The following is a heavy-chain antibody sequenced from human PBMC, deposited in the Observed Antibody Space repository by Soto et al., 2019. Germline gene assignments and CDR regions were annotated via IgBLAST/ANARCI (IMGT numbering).Heavy chain of an antibody. D-gene: IGHD5-12*01. J-gene: IGHJ4*02. Sequence: PGGSLRLSCAASGFTFSSYWMSWVRQAPGKGLEWVANIKQDGSEKYYVDSVKGRFTISRDNAKNSLYPQMNSLRAEDTAVYYCARDFRDSGYDWPDYWGQGTLVTVSS. CDR2: IKQDGSEK. CDR1: GFTFSSYW. CDR3: ARDFRDSGYDWPDY. V-gene: IGHV3-7*01.